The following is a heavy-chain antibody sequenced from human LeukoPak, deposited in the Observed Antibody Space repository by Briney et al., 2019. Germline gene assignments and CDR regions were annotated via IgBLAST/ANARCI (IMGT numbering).Heavy chain of an antibody. V-gene: IGHV3-30*02. CDR3: AKDSLVVAANPSGWFDP. CDR2: IRYDGSNK. CDR1: GFTFSSYG. D-gene: IGHD2-15*01. J-gene: IGHJ5*02. Sequence: GGSLRLSCAASGFTFSSYGMHWVRQAPGKGLEWVAFIRYDGSNKYYADSVKGRFTISRDNSKNTLYLQMNSLRAEDTAVYYCAKDSLVVAANPSGWFDPWGQGTLVTVSS.